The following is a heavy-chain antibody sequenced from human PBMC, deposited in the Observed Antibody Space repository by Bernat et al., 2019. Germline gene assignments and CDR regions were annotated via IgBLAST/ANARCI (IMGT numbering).Heavy chain of an antibody. CDR3: AKAYDILTGYYLGLDY. V-gene: IGHV3-30*18. CDR1: GFTFSSYG. J-gene: IGHJ4*02. CDR2: ISYDGSNK. D-gene: IGHD3-9*01. Sequence: VQLVESGGGLVQPGGSLRLSCAASGFTFSSYGMHWVRQAPGKGLEWVAVISYDGSNKYYADSVKGRFTISRDNSKNTLYLQMNSLRAEDTAVYYCAKAYDILTGYYLGLDYWGQGTLVTVSS.